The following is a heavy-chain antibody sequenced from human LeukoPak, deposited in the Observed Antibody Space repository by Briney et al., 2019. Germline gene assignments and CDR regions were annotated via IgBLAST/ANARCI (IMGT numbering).Heavy chain of an antibody. D-gene: IGHD1-26*01. CDR3: ARGIVGAIAPIDY. V-gene: IGHV3-21*01. J-gene: IGHJ4*02. CDR2: ISSSSSYI. Sequence: PGGSLRLSCAASGFTFSSYSMNWVRRAPGKGLEWVSSISSSSSYIYYADSVKGRFTISRDNAKNSLYLQMNSLRAEDTAVYYCARGIVGAIAPIDYWGQGTLVTVSS. CDR1: GFTFSSYS.